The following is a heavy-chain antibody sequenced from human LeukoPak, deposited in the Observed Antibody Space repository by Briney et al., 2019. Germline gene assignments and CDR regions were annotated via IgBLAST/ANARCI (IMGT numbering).Heavy chain of an antibody. CDR2: INHSGTT. Sequence: SETLSLTCSIYGGSFCGYYWSWIRQPPGRGQQWLGQINHSGTTNSNPSLKSRVTISVDTSKNQFSLKLSSVTAADTAVYYCARRKGQLVRTITPTFDPWGQGTLVTVSS. J-gene: IGHJ5*02. CDR1: GGSFCGYY. CDR3: ARRKGQLVRTITPTFDP. V-gene: IGHV4-34*01. D-gene: IGHD6-6*01.